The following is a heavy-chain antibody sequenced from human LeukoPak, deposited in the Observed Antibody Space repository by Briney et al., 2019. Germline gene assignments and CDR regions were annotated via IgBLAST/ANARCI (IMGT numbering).Heavy chain of an antibody. Sequence: SETLSLTCTVSGGSISSYYWSWIRQPAGKGLEWIGRIYTSGSTNYNPSLKSRVTMSVDTSKNQFSLKLSSVTAADTAVYYCARHMIAAPKGATNWFDPWGQGTLVTVSS. D-gene: IGHD6-13*01. V-gene: IGHV4-4*07. CDR2: IYTSGST. CDR1: GGSISSYY. CDR3: ARHMIAAPKGATNWFDP. J-gene: IGHJ5*02.